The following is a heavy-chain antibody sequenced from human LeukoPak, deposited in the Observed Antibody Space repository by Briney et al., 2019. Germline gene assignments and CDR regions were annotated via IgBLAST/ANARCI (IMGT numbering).Heavy chain of an antibody. CDR3: ARDLLGNRYCSSTSCSTLFDY. V-gene: IGHV3-23*01. CDR1: GFTLNNYA. D-gene: IGHD2-2*01. J-gene: IGHJ4*02. Sequence: PGGSLRLSRAASGFTLNNYAMSWFRQPPGRGLEWVSAISESGGNTYFADSVKGRFTISRDNSKNTLYPQMNSLRAEDTAVYYCARDLLGNRYCSSTSCSTLFDYWGQGTLVTVSS. CDR2: ISESGGNT.